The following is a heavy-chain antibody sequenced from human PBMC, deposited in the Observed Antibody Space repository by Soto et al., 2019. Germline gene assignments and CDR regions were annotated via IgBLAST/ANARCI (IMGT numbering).Heavy chain of an antibody. Sequence: SETLSLTCAVYGGSFSGYYWSWIRQPPGKGLEWIGEINHSGSTNYNPSLKSRVTISVDTSKNQFSLKLSSVTAADTAVYYCARVPPPADIVVVVPSRGYWGQGTLVTVS. CDR3: ARVPPPADIVVVVPSRGY. V-gene: IGHV4-34*01. J-gene: IGHJ4*02. D-gene: IGHD2-15*01. CDR1: GGSFSGYY. CDR2: INHSGST.